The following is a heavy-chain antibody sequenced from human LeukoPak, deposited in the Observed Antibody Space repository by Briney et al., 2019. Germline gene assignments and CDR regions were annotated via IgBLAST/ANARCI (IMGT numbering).Heavy chain of an antibody. V-gene: IGHV3-66*01. CDR1: GFTVSSNY. CDR3: ARAAPYYYDSSGYSAFDS. Sequence: GGSLRLSCAASGFTVSSNYMSWVRQAPGKGLEWVSVIYSIDSTYYADSVKGRFTISTDNSKNTLFLQMNSLRAEDTAVYYCARAAPYYYDSSGYSAFDSWGQGTMVTVSA. J-gene: IGHJ3*02. D-gene: IGHD3-22*01. CDR2: IYSIDST.